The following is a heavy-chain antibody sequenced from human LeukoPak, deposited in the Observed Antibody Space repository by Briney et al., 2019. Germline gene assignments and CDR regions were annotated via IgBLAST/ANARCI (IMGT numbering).Heavy chain of an antibody. CDR2: ISWNSGSI. J-gene: IGHJ4*02. V-gene: IGHV3-9*03. D-gene: IGHD1-26*01. CDR1: GFTFDDYA. Sequence: PGGSLRLSCAASGFTFDDYAMHWVRQAPGKGLEWASGISWNSGSIGYADSVKGRFTISRDNAKNSLYLQMNSLRAEDMALYYCAEDKDSGSYSGFYYFDYWGQGTLVTVSS. CDR3: AEDKDSGSYSGFYYFDY.